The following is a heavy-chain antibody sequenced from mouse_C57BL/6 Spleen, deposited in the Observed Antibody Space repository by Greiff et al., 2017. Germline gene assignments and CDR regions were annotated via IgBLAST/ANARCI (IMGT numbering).Heavy chain of an antibody. V-gene: IGHV1-18*01. CDR3: ARWGYDYDEGIAY. CDR1: GYTFTDYN. Sequence: VQLKQSGPELVKPGASVKIPCKASGYTFTDYNMDWVKQSHGKSLEWIGDINPNNGGTIYNQKFKGKATLTVDKSSSTAYMELRSLTSEDTAVYYCARWGYDYDEGIAYWGQGTLVTVSA. CDR2: INPNNGGT. D-gene: IGHD2-4*01. J-gene: IGHJ3*01.